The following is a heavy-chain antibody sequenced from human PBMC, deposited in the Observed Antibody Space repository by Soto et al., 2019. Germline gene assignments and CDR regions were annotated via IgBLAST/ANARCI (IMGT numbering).Heavy chain of an antibody. Sequence: SETLSLTCTVSGGSISSSSYYWGWIRQPPGKGLEWIGSIYYSGSTYYNPSLKSRVTISVDTSNNHFSLKLTSVTAADTAVYYCASARFDYWGRGILVTVSS. J-gene: IGHJ4*02. CDR2: IYYSGST. CDR3: ASARFDY. V-gene: IGHV4-39*07. CDR1: GGSISSSSYY.